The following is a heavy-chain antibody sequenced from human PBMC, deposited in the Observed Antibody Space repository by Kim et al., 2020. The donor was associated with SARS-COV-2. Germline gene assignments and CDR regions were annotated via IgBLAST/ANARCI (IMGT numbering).Heavy chain of an antibody. V-gene: IGHV4-39*07. Sequence: SETLSLTCTVSGGSISSSSYYWGWIRQPPGKGLEWIGSIYYSGSTYYNPSLKSRVTISVDTSKNQFSLKLSSVTAADTAVYYCAREGRLAYYGMDVWGQGTTVTVSS. CDR3: AREGRLAYYGMDV. CDR2: IYYSGST. D-gene: IGHD6-19*01. CDR1: GGSISSSSYY. J-gene: IGHJ6*02.